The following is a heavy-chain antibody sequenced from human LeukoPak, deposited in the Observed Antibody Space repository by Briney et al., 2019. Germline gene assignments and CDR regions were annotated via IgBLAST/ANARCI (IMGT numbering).Heavy chain of an antibody. D-gene: IGHD5-18*01. CDR2: INPGGGST. CDR3: ARGRGYNYGYWFDY. J-gene: IGHJ4*02. Sequence: ASVKVSCKASGYTFTSYSIHWVRQAPGQGLEWMGIINPGGGSTFYAQRFQGRVTVTRDTSTSTVYMELSSLRSEDTAVYYCARGRGYNYGYWFDYWGQGTLVTVSS. V-gene: IGHV1-46*01. CDR1: GYTFTSYS.